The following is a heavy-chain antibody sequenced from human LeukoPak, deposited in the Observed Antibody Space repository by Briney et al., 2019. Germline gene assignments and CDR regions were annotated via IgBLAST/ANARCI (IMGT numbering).Heavy chain of an antibody. CDR3: AGVVVAAYHREYYFDY. CDR2: XYYSGST. D-gene: IGHD2-15*01. CDR1: GGSIXXXX. V-gene: IGHV4-59*01. J-gene: IGHJ4*02. Sequence: SETLSLTCXVSGGSIXXXXXXXXXQXXGXXXXXXXXXYYSGSTNYNPSLKXXXTXXVDTSKNQFSLKLSSVTAADTAVYYCAGVVVAAYHREYYFDYWGQGTLVTVSS.